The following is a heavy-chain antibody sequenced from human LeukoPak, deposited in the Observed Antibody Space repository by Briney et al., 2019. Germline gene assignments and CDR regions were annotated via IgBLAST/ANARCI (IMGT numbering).Heavy chain of an antibody. D-gene: IGHD6-13*01. J-gene: IGHJ4*02. Sequence: PGGSLRLSCAAFGFTFSDYYMSWIRQAPGKGLKWVSYISSSSSYTNYADSVKGRFTISRDNAKNSLYLQMNSLRAEDTAVYYCARGPYSSNWYVDYWGQGTLVTVAS. V-gene: IGHV3-11*06. CDR1: GFTFSDYY. CDR3: ARGPYSSNWYVDY. CDR2: ISSSSSYT.